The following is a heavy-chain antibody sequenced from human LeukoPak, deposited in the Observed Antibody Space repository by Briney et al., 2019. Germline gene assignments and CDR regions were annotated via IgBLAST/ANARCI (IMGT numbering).Heavy chain of an antibody. J-gene: IGHJ4*02. CDR3: ANLAVAGILLDPY. V-gene: IGHV3-23*01. D-gene: IGHD6-19*01. Sequence: PGGSLRLSCAASGFTFSSYAMSWVRQAPGKGLEWVSAISGSGGSTYYADSVKGRFTISRDNSKNTLNLQMNSLRAEDTAVYYCANLAVAGILLDPYWGQGTLVTVSS. CDR2: ISGSGGST. CDR1: GFTFSSYA.